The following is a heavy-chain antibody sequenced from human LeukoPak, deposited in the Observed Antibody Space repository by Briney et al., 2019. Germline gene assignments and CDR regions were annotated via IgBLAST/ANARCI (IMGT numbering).Heavy chain of an antibody. CDR3: ARLSDYNYFDY. CDR2: IYPGDSDT. V-gene: IGHV5-51*01. D-gene: IGHD4-11*01. Sequence: GESLKISCKGSGYRFIDYWIGWVRQMPGKGLGWMGIIYPGDSDTRYSPSFQGQVTISADKSISTAYLQWSSLKASDTAMYYCARLSDYNYFDYWGQGTLVTVSS. J-gene: IGHJ4*02. CDR1: GYRFIDYW.